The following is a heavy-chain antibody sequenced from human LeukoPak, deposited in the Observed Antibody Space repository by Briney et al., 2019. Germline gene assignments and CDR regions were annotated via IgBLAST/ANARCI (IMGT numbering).Heavy chain of an antibody. D-gene: IGHD4-17*01. CDR2: ISAYNGNT. CDR1: GYTFTSYG. Sequence: ASVKVSCKASGYTFTSYGISWVRQAPGQGLEWMGWISAYNGNTNYAQKFQGRVTITADESTSTAYMELSSLRSEDTAVYYCARGGDDYGDYVSWFDPWGQGTLVTVSS. J-gene: IGHJ5*02. CDR3: ARGGDDYGDYVSWFDP. V-gene: IGHV1-18*01.